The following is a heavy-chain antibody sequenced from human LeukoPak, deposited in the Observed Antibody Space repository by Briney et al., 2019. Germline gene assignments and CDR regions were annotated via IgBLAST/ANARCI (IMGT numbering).Heavy chain of an antibody. J-gene: IGHJ4*02. CDR2: ISYDGSNK. CDR1: GFTFSSYA. V-gene: IGHV3-30*18. D-gene: IGHD4-11*01. Sequence: PGGSLRLSCAASGFTFSSYAMSWFRQAPGKGLEWVAVISYDGSNKYYADSVKGRFTISRDNSKNTLYLQMNSLRAEDTAVYYCAKDLSTVTTGPFDYWGQGTLVTVSS. CDR3: AKDLSTVTTGPFDY.